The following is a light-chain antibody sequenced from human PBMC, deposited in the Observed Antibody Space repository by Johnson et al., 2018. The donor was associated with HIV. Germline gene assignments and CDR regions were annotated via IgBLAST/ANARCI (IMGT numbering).Light chain of an antibody. CDR2: DNN. CDR3: GTWDSSLSAGGTNYV. J-gene: IGLJ1*01. V-gene: IGLV1-51*01. Sequence: QSVLTQPPSVSAAPGQKVTISCSGSRTNIGNNFVSWYQQFPGTAPKLLIYDNNNRPSGIPDRFSGSKSGTSATLGITGLQTGDEADYYCGTWDSSLSAGGTNYVLGTGNKVTVL. CDR1: RTNIGNNF.